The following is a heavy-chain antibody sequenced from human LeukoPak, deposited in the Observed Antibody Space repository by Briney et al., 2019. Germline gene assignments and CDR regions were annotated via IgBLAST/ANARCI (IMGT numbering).Heavy chain of an antibody. J-gene: IGHJ2*01. D-gene: IGHD3-16*01. CDR3: ARGILGSYYFDL. V-gene: IGHV4-34*01. Sequence: KPSETLSLTSAVSGGSFSGYYWSWIRQPPGKGLEWIAEIHHRGSTSYKPSLRSRVTISGDASKNQISLKVTSVTAADTAVYYCARGILGSYYFDLWGRGTLVTVSS. CDR1: GGSFSGYY. CDR2: IHHRGST.